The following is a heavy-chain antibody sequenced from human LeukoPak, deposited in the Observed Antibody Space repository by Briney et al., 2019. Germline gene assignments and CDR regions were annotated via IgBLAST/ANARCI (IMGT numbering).Heavy chain of an antibody. CDR1: GGSFSGYY. CDR3: ASGGPYCSGGSCYSGVKGLFDY. Sequence: SETLSLTCAVYGGSFSGYYWSWIRQPPGKGLEWIGEINHSGSTNYNPSLKSRVTISVDTSKNQFSLKLSSVTAADTAVYYCASGGPYCSGGSCYSGVKGLFDYWGQGTLVTVSS. V-gene: IGHV4-34*01. J-gene: IGHJ4*02. D-gene: IGHD2-15*01. CDR2: INHSGST.